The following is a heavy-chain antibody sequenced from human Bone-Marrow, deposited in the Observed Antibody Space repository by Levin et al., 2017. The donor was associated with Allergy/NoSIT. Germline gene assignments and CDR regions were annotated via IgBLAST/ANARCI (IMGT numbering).Heavy chain of an antibody. CDR2: ISSSSSYI. CDR3: ARDSSSGWKTFDS. J-gene: IGHJ3*02. Sequence: GGSLRLSCAASGFTFSSYSMNWVRQAPGKGLEWVSSISSSSSYIYYADSVKGRFTISRDNAKNSLYLQMNSLRAEDTAVYYCARDSSSGWKTFDSWGQGTMVTVSS. V-gene: IGHV3-21*01. CDR1: GFTFSSYS. D-gene: IGHD6-19*01.